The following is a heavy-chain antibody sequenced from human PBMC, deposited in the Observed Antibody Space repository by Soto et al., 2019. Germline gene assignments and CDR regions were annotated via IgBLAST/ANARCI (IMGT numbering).Heavy chain of an antibody. V-gene: IGHV1-18*01. Sequence: GASVEVSCKASCYTFTSYGISWVRQAPGQRLEWMGWISAYNGNTNYAQKLQGRVTMTTDTSTSTTYIELSSLRSDDTAVYYFARVDYDYVWGTQRYYYFDYWGQGTLVTVSS. J-gene: IGHJ4*02. D-gene: IGHD3-16*02. CDR2: ISAYNGNT. CDR3: ARVDYDYVWGTQRYYYFDY. CDR1: CYTFTSYG.